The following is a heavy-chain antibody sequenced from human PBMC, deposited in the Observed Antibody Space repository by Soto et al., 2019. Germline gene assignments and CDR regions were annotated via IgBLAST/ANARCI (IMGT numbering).Heavy chain of an antibody. Sequence: QITLMESGPTLVKPTQTLTLTCTFSGFSLSTGGVGVGWIRQPPGKALEWLALIYWDDDKRYSPSLRSRLTITKDTSKNQVVLTMTNMDPVDTATYYCTHSRCGGDCLQSYSSHYYFGTDVWGQGTTVTVSS. V-gene: IGHV2-5*02. CDR1: GFSLSTGGVG. CDR3: THSRCGGDCLQSYSSHYYFGTDV. D-gene: IGHD2-21*02. J-gene: IGHJ6*02. CDR2: IYWDDDK.